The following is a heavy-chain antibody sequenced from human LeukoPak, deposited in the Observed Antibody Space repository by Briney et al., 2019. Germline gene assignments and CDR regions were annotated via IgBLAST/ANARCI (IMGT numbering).Heavy chain of an antibody. CDR2: IYSGGST. Sequence: PGGSLRLSCAASGFTVSNNYMRWVRQAPGKGLEWVSLIYSGGSTYYADSVKGRFTISRDNAKNSLYLQMNSLRAEDTAVYYCAKFIAAPFYFDYWGQGTLVTVSS. CDR3: AKFIAAPFYFDY. D-gene: IGHD6-13*01. CDR1: GFTVSNNY. V-gene: IGHV3-66*01. J-gene: IGHJ4*02.